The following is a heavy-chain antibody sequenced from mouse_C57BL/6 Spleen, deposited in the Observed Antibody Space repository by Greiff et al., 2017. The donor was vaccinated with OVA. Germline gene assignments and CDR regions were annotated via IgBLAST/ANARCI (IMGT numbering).Heavy chain of an antibody. CDR3: AGGLRGFDY. J-gene: IGHJ2*01. CDR2: IYPGDGDT. V-gene: IGHV1-82*01. Sequence: QVQLQQSGPELVKPGASVKISCKASGYAFSSSWMNWVKQRPGKGLEWIGRIYPGDGDTNYNGKFKGKATLTADKSSSTAYMQLSSLTSEDSAVYFCAGGLRGFDYWGQGTTLTVSS. D-gene: IGHD2-2*01. CDR1: GYAFSSSW.